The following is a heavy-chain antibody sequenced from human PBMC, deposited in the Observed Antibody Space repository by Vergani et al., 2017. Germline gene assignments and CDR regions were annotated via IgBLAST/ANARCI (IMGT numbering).Heavy chain of an antibody. CDR3: ARGYSYGLYYFDY. Sequence: EVQLVESGGGLVQPGGSLRLSCAASGFTFSSYEMNWVHQAPGKGLEWVSYISSSGSTIYYADSVKGRFTISRDNAKNSLYLQMNSLRAEDTAVYYCARGYSYGLYYFDYWGQGTLVTVSS. D-gene: IGHD5-18*01. CDR2: ISSSGSTI. J-gene: IGHJ4*02. CDR1: GFTFSSYE. V-gene: IGHV3-48*03.